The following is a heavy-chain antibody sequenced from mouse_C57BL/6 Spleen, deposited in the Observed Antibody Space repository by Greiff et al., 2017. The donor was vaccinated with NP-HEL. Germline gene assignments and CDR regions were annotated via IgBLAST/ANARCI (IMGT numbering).Heavy chain of an antibody. CDR1: GYTFTDYN. CDR3: ARDYYGSNWYFDV. CDR2: INPNNGGS. Sequence: VQLQQSVPELVKPGASVKIPCKASGYTFTDYNMDWVKQSHGTSLQWIGDINPNNGGSIYNQKFKGKATLTVDKSSSTAYMELRSLTSEDTAVYYCARDYYGSNWYFDVWGTGTTVTVSS. D-gene: IGHD1-1*01. V-gene: IGHV1-18*01. J-gene: IGHJ1*03.